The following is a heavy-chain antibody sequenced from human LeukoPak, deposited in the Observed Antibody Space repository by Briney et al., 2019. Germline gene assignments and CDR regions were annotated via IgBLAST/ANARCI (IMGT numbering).Heavy chain of an antibody. V-gene: IGHV4-39*01. J-gene: IGHJ4*02. CDR2: IYYSGST. D-gene: IGHD3-10*01. Sequence: SETLSLTCTVSGGSISSSSYYWGWIRQPPGKGLEWIGSIYYSGSTYHNPSLKSRVTISVDTSKNQFSLKLSSVTAADTAVYYCARRGYMVRGSYYFDYWGQGTLVTVSS. CDR1: GGSISSSSYY. CDR3: ARRGYMVRGSYYFDY.